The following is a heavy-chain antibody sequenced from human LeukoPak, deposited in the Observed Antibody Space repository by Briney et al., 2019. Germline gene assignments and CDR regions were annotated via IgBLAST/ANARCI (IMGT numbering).Heavy chain of an antibody. CDR3: ASLDTYSDFWSGRN. CDR1: GFTFSSYA. D-gene: IGHD3-3*01. V-gene: IGHV3-23*01. J-gene: IGHJ4*02. Sequence: GGSLRLSCAASGFTFSSYAMSWVRQAPGKGLEWVSAISGSGGSTYYADSVKGRFTISRDNSNNSLYLQMNSLRAEDTAVYYCASLDTYSDFWSGRNWGQGTLSPSPQ. CDR2: ISGSGGST.